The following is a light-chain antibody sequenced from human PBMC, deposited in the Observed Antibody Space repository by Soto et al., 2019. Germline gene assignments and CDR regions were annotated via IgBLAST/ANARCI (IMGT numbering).Light chain of an antibody. CDR3: SSYAGSWV. J-gene: IGLJ3*02. CDR1: SSGVGGYNY. V-gene: IGLV2-8*01. Sequence: QSALTQPPSASGSPGQSVTISCTGTSSGVGGYNYVSWYQQHPGKAPKLMIYEVSKRPSGVPDRFSGSKSGNTASLTVSGLQAEDEADYYCSSYAGSWVFGGGTKVTVL. CDR2: EVS.